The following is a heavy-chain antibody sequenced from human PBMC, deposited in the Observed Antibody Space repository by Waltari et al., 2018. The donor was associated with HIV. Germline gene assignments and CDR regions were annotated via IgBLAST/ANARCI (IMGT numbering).Heavy chain of an antibody. J-gene: IGHJ4*02. CDR1: GFVLLSYS. Sequence: EVQLVESGGGLVQPEESLILSSAAPGFVLLSYSMNWVRQAPGVGLEWISFISSSGSTIYYADFVKGRFTVSRDNAENSLYLQMNSLRDEDTAVYYCVRDPKTSWGELDYWGQGTLVAVSS. D-gene: IGHD3-16*01. CDR2: ISSSGSTI. V-gene: IGHV3-48*02. CDR3: VRDPKTSWGELDY.